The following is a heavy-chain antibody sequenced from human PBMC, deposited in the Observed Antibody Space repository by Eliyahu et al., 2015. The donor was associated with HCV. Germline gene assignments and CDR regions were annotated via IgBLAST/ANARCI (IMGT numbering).Heavy chain of an antibody. Sequence: EVQLVESGGGLVQPGGSLKLSCAASGFXFSDSAVXWVRQASGKGPEWVGRIRSKPNSYATAYTASVRGRFTISRDDSKNTAYLQMNSLKTEDTAVYYCSRQEYGDPPAWGQGTLVTVSS. CDR3: SRQEYGDPPA. CDR1: GFXFSDSA. V-gene: IGHV3-73*02. J-gene: IGHJ5*02. CDR2: IRSKPNSYAT. D-gene: IGHD2-21*02.